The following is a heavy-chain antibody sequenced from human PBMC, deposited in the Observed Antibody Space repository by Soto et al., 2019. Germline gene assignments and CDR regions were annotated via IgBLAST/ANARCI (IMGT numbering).Heavy chain of an antibody. J-gene: IGHJ6*02. Sequence: EVQLVESGGGLVQPGRSLRLSCVGSGFRFDDHVMHWVRQRPGKGLAWVGHINWDGYSIGYGGSVRGRFTISRDNAKKTLYLQMNSLRPEDTALYYCARSWSGSTSGRVDVWGQGTTVTVSS. CDR3: ARSWSGSTSGRVDV. CDR2: INWDGYSI. D-gene: IGHD3-3*01. V-gene: IGHV3-9*01. CDR1: GFRFDDHV.